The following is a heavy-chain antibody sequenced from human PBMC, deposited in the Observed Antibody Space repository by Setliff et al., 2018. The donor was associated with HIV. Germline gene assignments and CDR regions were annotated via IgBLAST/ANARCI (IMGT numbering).Heavy chain of an antibody. V-gene: IGHV3-48*01. CDR1: GFTFSDYS. J-gene: IGHJ4*02. CDR3: ARPHYYDSNGYYQAFDN. CDR2: ISSISTTT. Sequence: PGGSLRLSCEASGFTFSDYSMNWVRQAPGKGLEWMSYISSISTTTHYADSVKGRFTITRDNAKDSLYLQMNSLRAEDTAVYFCARPHYYDSNGYYQAFDNWGQGTPVTVSS. D-gene: IGHD3-22*01.